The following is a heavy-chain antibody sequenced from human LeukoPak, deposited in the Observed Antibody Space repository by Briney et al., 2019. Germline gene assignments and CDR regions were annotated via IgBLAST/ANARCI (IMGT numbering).Heavy chain of an antibody. CDR2: IIPIFGTA. Sequence: SVKVSCKASGGTFSSYVISWVRQAPGQGLEWMGGIIPIFGTANYAQKFQGRVTITTDDSTSTAYMELSSLRSEDTAVYYCARGLAAMAIFDYWGQGTLVTVSS. V-gene: IGHV1-69*05. D-gene: IGHD5-18*01. CDR1: GGTFSSYV. CDR3: ARGLAAMAIFDY. J-gene: IGHJ4*02.